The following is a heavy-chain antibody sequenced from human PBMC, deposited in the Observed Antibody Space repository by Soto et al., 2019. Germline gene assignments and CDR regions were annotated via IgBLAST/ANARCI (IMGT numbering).Heavy chain of an antibody. V-gene: IGHV1-2*02. CDR2: IKPNSVCT. CDR1: GHTFTGYY. CDR3: AGTMVRGGEICLDP. Sequence: GASLKVSCNASGHTFTGYYMHWVRQAPGQGLEWMGWIKPNSVCTKYAQKVQGRVTMTRDTSISTAYMELSRLRSDDTAVYYCAGTMVRGGEICLDPWGQGTLVTVSS. J-gene: IGHJ5*02. D-gene: IGHD3-10*01.